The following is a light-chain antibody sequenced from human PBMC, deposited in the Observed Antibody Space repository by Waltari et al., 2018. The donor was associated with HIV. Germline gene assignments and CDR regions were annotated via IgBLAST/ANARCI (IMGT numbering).Light chain of an antibody. CDR2: DDR. CDR3: QVWDGNSGHVV. Sequence: SYFLPHPPPVPLPQGRQPGFSCGGTGLGGKGFHGYQQKSDHAPVVVMYDDRERPSYIPGRFSGSKSGNTATLTIDRVVAEDEADYHCQVWDGNSGHVVFGGGTTLTV. J-gene: IGLJ2*01. V-gene: IGLV3-21*02. CDR1: GLGGKG.